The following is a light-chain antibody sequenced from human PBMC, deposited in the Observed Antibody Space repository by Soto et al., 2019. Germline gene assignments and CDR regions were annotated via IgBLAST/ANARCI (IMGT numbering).Light chain of an antibody. CDR2: GAS. J-gene: IGKJ2*01. CDR3: QEYNHWPPYT. CDR1: QSVISD. V-gene: IGKV3-15*01. Sequence: DIVMPPSPAPLSVSPGERATLACRSSQSVISDLSRYQQKPGQAHRLLIHGASTRATGIPARFSVSGSGTEFTLTISSLQSEGFVVYYCQEYNHWPPYTFGQGTKLEIK.